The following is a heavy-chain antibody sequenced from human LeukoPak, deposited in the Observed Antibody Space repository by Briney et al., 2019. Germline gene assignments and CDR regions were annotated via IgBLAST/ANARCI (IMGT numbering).Heavy chain of an antibody. J-gene: IGHJ5*02. Sequence: SGTLSLTCAVSGYSISSGYQWAWIRQSPGKGLEWIGSIYHSGSAHYNPSLKGRVTISVETSKNQFSLKMYSVTAADTAVYYCARDPRWLTPDCTSTSCYENYFDPWGQGTLVTVSS. CDR3: ARDPRWLTPDCTSTSCYENYFDP. CDR1: GYSISSGYQ. D-gene: IGHD2-2*01. V-gene: IGHV4-38-2*02. CDR2: IYHSGSA.